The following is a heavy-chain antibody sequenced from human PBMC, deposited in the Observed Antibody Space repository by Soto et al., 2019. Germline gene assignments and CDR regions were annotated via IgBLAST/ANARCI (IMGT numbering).Heavy chain of an antibody. Sequence: QVQLQESGPGLVKPTQTLSLTCSVSRAFINSGGFYYSWIRQPPGKGLEWLGYIFHSGSTLYNPSLRGRPTRSAATSRIQLALYLTSVTAADTAVYYCVRGGIAGHWFDPWGQGILVTVSS. CDR3: VRGGIAGHWFDP. CDR1: RAFINSGGFY. J-gene: IGHJ5*02. D-gene: IGHD2-15*01. CDR2: IFHSGST. V-gene: IGHV4-31*03.